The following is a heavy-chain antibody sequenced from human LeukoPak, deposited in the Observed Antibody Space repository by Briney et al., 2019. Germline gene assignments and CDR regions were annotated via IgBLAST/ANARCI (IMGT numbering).Heavy chain of an antibody. V-gene: IGHV3-23*01. D-gene: IGHD1-26*01. J-gene: IGHJ6*03. CDR3: AKDSKIVGATFRSYHYMDV. CDR2: IRGSGDRT. Sequence: GGSLRLSCAASGFSRSIAWMSWGRQAPGKGLEWVSAIRGSGDRTHYADSVKGRFTISRDNSKNTLYLQMNSLRAEDTAVYYCAKDSKIVGATFRSYHYMDVWGKGTAVTVSS. CDR1: GFSRSIAW.